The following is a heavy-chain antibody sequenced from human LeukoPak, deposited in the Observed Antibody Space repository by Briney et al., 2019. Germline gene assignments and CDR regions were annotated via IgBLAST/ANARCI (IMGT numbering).Heavy chain of an antibody. CDR1: GGSFSGYY. Sequence: SETLSLTCAVYGGSFSGYYWSWIRQPPGKGLEWIGEINHSGSTNYNPSLKSRVTISVDTSKNQFSLKLSSVTAADTAVYYCARDRGDYIFDYWGQGTLVTVSS. D-gene: IGHD4-17*01. CDR3: ARDRGDYIFDY. CDR2: INHSGST. V-gene: IGHV4-34*01. J-gene: IGHJ4*02.